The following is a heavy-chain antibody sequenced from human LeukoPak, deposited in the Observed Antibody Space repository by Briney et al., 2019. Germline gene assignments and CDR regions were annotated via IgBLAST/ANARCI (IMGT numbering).Heavy chain of an antibody. V-gene: IGHV1-8*01. Sequence: ASVKVSCKASGYTFTSCDINWVRQATGQGLEWMGWMNPNSGNTGYAQKFQGRVTMTRNTSISTAYMELSSLRSEDTAVYYCARAQASWDDYYYYYMDVWGKGTTVTISS. CDR1: GYTFTSCD. CDR2: MNPNSGNT. J-gene: IGHJ6*03. D-gene: IGHD2-2*01. CDR3: ARAQASWDDYYYYYMDV.